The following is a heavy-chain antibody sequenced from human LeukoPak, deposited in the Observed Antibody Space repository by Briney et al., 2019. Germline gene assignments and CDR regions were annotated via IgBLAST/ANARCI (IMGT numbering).Heavy chain of an antibody. D-gene: IGHD4-17*01. CDR2: IKQDGSEK. J-gene: IGHJ6*03. V-gene: IGHV3-7*01. CDR1: GFTFSSYW. CDR3: ARSPTVKYYYYMDV. Sequence: PGGSLRLSCAAPGFTFSSYWMSWVRQAPGKGLEWVANIKQDGSEKYYVDSVKGRFTISRDNAKNSLYLQMNSLRAEDTAVYYCARSPTVKYYYYMDVWGKGTTVTVSS.